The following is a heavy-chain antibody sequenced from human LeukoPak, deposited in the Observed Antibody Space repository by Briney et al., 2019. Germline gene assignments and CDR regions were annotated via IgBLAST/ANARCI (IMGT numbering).Heavy chain of an antibody. D-gene: IGHD4-11*01. Sequence: GGSLRLSCAASGVIVSSTYMSWARQAPGKGLEWVSLIYSGDRATYADSVKGRFTISGDKLQNAVYLQLNSLRAADTAVYYCARGAYSPNPPYYYYFMDVWGKGTTVTVSS. CDR1: GVIVSSTY. V-gene: IGHV3-53*01. CDR2: IYSGDRA. J-gene: IGHJ6*03. CDR3: ARGAYSPNPPYYYYFMDV.